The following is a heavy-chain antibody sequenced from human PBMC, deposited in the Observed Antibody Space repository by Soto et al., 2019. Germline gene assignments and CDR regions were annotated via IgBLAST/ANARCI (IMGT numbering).Heavy chain of an antibody. V-gene: IGHV4-34*01. J-gene: IGHJ3*02. CDR2: INHSGST. D-gene: IGHD3-16*02. CDR1: GGSFSGYY. Sequence: SETLSLTCAVYGGSFSGYYWSWIRQPPGKGLEWIGEINHSGSTNYNPSLKSRVTISVDTSKNQFSLKLSSVTAADTAVYYCARGGFDYIWGSYRYTGGHAFDIWGQGTMVTVSS. CDR3: ARGGFDYIWGSYRYTGGHAFDI.